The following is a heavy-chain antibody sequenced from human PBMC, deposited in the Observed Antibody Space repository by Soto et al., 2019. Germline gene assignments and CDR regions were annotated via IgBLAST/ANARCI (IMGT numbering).Heavy chain of an antibody. CDR1: GGSFSGYY. Sequence: PSETLSLSCAVYGGSFSGYYWSWIRQPPGKGLEWIGEINHSGSTNYNPSLKSRVTISVDTSKNQSSLKLSSVTAADTAVYYCARALGFYDFGSGYHTGYYYYGMEVWGKGTTVP. CDR2: INHSGST. V-gene: IGHV4-34*01. CDR3: ARALGFYDFGSGYHTGYYYYGMEV. J-gene: IGHJ6*04. D-gene: IGHD3-3*01.